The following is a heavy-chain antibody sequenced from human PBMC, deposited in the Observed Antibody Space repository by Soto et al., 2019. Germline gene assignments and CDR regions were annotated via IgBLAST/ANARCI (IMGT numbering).Heavy chain of an antibody. D-gene: IGHD3-3*01. Sequence: QVQLVQSGAEVKKPGASVKVSCKASGYTFTSYGISWVRQAPGQGLEWMGWISAYIGNTNYAQKLQGRVTMTADTSTSTAYMELRSLRSDDTAVYYCARDLPDYDFWSGSQWDYWGQGTLVTVSS. CDR1: GYTFTSYG. CDR3: ARDLPDYDFWSGSQWDY. J-gene: IGHJ4*02. CDR2: ISAYIGNT. V-gene: IGHV1-18*01.